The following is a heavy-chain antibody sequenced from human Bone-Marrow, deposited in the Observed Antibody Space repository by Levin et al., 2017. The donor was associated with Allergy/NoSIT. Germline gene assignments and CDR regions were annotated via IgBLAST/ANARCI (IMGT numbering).Heavy chain of an antibody. J-gene: IGHJ4*02. V-gene: IGHV3-23*01. CDR1: GFTFSSFA. CDR2: ISGGT. D-gene: IGHD6-19*01. CDR3: AKGFSTGWSEGYFDS. Sequence: PGGSLRLSCESSGFTFSSFAMIWVRQAPGKGLEWVSSISGGTYYADSVKGRFTTSRDNSKNTLHLQMNSLRAEDTAVYYCAKGFSTGWSEGYFDSWGQGTLVTVAS.